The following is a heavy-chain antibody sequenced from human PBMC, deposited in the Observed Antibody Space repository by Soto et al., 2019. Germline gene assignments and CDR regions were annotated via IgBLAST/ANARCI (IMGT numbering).Heavy chain of an antibody. J-gene: IGHJ3*02. Sequence: SVKVSCKASGGTFSSYAISWVRQAPGQGLEWMGGIIPIFGTANYAQKFQGRVTITADESTSTAYVELSSLRSEDTAVYYCASLCGYSYVQDAFDIWGQGTMVTVSS. D-gene: IGHD5-18*01. CDR2: IIPIFGTA. CDR1: GGTFSSYA. CDR3: ASLCGYSYVQDAFDI. V-gene: IGHV1-69*13.